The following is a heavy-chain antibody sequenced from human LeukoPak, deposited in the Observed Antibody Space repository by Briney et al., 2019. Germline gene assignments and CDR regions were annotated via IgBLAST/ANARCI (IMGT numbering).Heavy chain of an antibody. CDR3: ARSSYPYYFDY. J-gene: IGHJ4*02. Sequence: PGGSLRLSCEASEFTFSSYWMHWVRQAPGKGLVWVSRVNNDGSSTTYADSVKGRLTISRDNARNTLYLPMNSLRAEDTAVYYCARSSYPYYFDYWGQGTLVTVSS. V-gene: IGHV3-74*01. CDR2: VNNDGSST. D-gene: IGHD6-13*01. CDR1: EFTFSSYW.